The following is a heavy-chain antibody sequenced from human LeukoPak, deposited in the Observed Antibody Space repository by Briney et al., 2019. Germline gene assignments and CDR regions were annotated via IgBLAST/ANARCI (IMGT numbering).Heavy chain of an antibody. J-gene: IGHJ6*03. CDR1: GGSISSYY. CDR3: ARTVNYYGSGSYYKPTLGYFYMDV. Sequence: SETLSLTCTVSGGSISSYYWSWIRQPPGKGLEWIGYIYYSGSTNYNPSLKSRVIISVDTSKNQFSLKLSSVTAADTAVYYCARTVNYYGSGSYYKPTLGYFYMDVWGKGTTVTVSS. V-gene: IGHV4-59*01. D-gene: IGHD3-10*01. CDR2: IYYSGST.